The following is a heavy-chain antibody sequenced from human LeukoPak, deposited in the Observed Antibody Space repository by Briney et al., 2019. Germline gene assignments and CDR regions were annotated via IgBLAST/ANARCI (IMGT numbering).Heavy chain of an antibody. V-gene: IGHV3-49*03. CDR1: GFTFGDYA. J-gene: IGHJ6*02. CDR2: IRSKAYGGTT. D-gene: IGHD3-10*01. Sequence: GPLSLSCTASGFTFGDYAMSWFRQAPGKGLEWVGFIRSKAYGGTTEYAASVKGRFTISRDDSKSIAYLQMNSLKTEDTAVYYCTRGGTSLMVRGVIAYYYYGMDVWGQGTTVTVSS. CDR3: TRGGTSLMVRGVIAYYYYGMDV.